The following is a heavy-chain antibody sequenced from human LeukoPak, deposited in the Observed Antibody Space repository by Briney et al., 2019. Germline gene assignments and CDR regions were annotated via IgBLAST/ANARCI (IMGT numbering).Heavy chain of an antibody. CDR1: GFTFSSYA. D-gene: IGHD3-22*01. J-gene: IGHJ6*02. Sequence: GGSLRLSCATSGFTFSSYAMHWVRQAPEKGLEWVSGISWNSGSIGYADSVKGRFTISRDNAKNSLYLQMNSLRAEDTALYYCAKDGGAYYYDSSGWPRNYGMDVWGQGTTVTVSS. CDR2: ISWNSGSI. CDR3: AKDGGAYYYDSSGWPRNYGMDV. V-gene: IGHV3-9*01.